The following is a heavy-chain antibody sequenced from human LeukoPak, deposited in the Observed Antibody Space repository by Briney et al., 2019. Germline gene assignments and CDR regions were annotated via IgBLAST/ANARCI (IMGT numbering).Heavy chain of an antibody. CDR2: INPNSGGT. CDR3: ARDSGVSDFDL. J-gene: IGHJ2*01. V-gene: IGHV1-2*04. CDR1: GYTFTNYY. D-gene: IGHD5/OR15-5a*01. Sequence: ASVKVSCKASGYTFTNYYIQWVRQAPGQGLEWMGWINPNSGGTNYAQKFQGWVTMTRDTSISTAYMELSRLTSDDTAVYYCARDSGVSDFDLWGRGTLVTVSS.